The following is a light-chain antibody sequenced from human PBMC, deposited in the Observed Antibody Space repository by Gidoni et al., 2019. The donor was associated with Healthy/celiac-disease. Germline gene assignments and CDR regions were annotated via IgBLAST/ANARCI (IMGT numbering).Light chain of an antibody. Sequence: DIVMTQSPDSLAVSLGERATINCKSSQSVLYSSNNKNYLAWYQQKPGQPPKLLISWASTRESGVPDRFSGSGSGTDFTLTSSSLQAEDVAVYYCQQYYSTLFTFGGGTKVEIK. CDR2: WAS. CDR3: QQYYSTLFT. J-gene: IGKJ4*01. CDR1: QSVLYSSNNKNY. V-gene: IGKV4-1*01.